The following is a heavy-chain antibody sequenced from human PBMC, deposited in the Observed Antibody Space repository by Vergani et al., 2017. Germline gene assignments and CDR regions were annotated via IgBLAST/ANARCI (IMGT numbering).Heavy chain of an antibody. J-gene: IGHJ3*02. CDR3: ARHTGGDYGTPGGFDI. CDR2: INHSGST. V-gene: IGHV4-34*01. CDR1: GGSFSGYY. Sequence: QVQLQQWGAGLLKPSETLSLTCAVYGGSFSGYYWSWIRQPPGKGLEWIGEINHSGSTNYNPSLKSRVTISVDTSKNQFSLKLSSVTAADTAVYYCARHTGGDYGTPGGFDIWGQGTMVTVSS. D-gene: IGHD4-17*01.